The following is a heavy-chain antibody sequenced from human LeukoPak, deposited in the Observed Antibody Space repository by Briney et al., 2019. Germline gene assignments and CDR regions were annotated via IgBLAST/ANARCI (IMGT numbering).Heavy chain of an antibody. V-gene: IGHV3-33*08. CDR3: ARKAGYYYGSGDY. CDR1: GFTFSSYS. J-gene: IGHJ4*02. Sequence: LGGSLRLSCAASGFTFSSYSMNWVRQAPGKGLEWVAFIRYDGSNKYYADSVKGRFTISRDNSKNTLYLQMNSLRAEDTAVYYCARKAGYYYGSGDYWGQGTLVTVSS. D-gene: IGHD3-10*01. CDR2: IRYDGSNK.